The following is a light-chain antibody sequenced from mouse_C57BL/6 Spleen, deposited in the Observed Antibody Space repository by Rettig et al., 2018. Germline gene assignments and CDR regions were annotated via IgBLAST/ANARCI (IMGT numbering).Light chain of an antibody. CDR1: SSVSY. J-gene: IGKJ1*01. V-gene: IGKV4-59*01. Sequence: TMTCSPSSSVSYMHWYPQKSGPSPKRWIYDTSKLASGVPARFPGSGSGTSYSLTISSIAPEDAATYYCQQWSSNPPTFGGGTKLEIK. CDR3: QQWSSNPPT. CDR2: DTS.